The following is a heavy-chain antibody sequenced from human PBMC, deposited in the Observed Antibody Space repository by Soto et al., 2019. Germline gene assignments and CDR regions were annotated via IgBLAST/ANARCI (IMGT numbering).Heavy chain of an antibody. CDR3: AKGVLSFHYGMEV. D-gene: IGHD3-10*01. CDR1: GFTFSNYE. J-gene: IGHJ6*02. CDR2: ISSGGGTI. Sequence: PGGSLRLSCAASGFTFSNYEMNWVRQAPGKGLEWVSYISSGGGTIYYADSVKGRFTISRDNAKSSLYLQMNNLRAEDTAVYFCAKGVLSFHYGMEVWGQGTTVTVSS. V-gene: IGHV3-48*03.